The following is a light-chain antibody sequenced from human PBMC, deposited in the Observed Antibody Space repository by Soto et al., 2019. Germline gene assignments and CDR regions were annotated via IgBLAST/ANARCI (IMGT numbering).Light chain of an antibody. V-gene: IGKV1-6*01. CDR3: LLDYSYFWA. Sequence: AIPMTQSPSSLSGSVGDRVTITCRASQGIRNDLGWYQQKPGKAPKLLIYAASSLQSGVPSRFSGSGSGRDFTLTISSLQPEDFATYYCLLDYSYFWAFGQGTKVDI. CDR1: QGIRND. J-gene: IGKJ1*01. CDR2: AAS.